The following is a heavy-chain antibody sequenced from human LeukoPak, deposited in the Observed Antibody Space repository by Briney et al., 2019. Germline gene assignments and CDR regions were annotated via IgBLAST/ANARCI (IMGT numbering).Heavy chain of an antibody. CDR1: GGSISSYY. V-gene: IGHV4-59*01. Sequence: SETLSLTCTVSGGSISSYYWSWIRQPPGKGLEWIGYIYYSGSTNYNPSLKSRVTISVDTSKNRFSLKLSSVTAADTAVYYCAREGYYGSLDAFDIWGQGTMVTVSS. D-gene: IGHD3-10*01. CDR2: IYYSGST. J-gene: IGHJ3*02. CDR3: AREGYYGSLDAFDI.